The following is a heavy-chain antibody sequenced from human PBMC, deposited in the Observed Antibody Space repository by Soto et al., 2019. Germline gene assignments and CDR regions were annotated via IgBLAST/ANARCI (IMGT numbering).Heavy chain of an antibody. CDR2: TRNKANSYTT. CDR3: ARRGTAVGIFDY. CDR1: GFTFSDHY. V-gene: IGHV3-72*01. J-gene: IGHJ4*02. Sequence: EVQLVESGGGLVQPGGSLRLSCAASGFTFSDHYMDWVRQAPGKGLEWVGRTRNKANSYTTEYAASVKGRFTISRDDSKNSLYLQINGLKIEDTAVYDCARRGTAVGIFDYWGQGTLVTVSS. D-gene: IGHD6-13*01.